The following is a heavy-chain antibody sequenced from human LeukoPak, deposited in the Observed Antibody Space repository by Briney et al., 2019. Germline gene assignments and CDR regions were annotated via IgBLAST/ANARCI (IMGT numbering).Heavy chain of an antibody. CDR3: AREDPQTTVPEGMDV. J-gene: IGHJ6*02. CDR2: IYYSGTT. V-gene: IGHV4-59*01. Sequence: SETLSPTCTVSGGSISHYYWSWIRQSPGKGLEWIGYIYYSGTTNYNPSLKSRVTISVDTSRNQFSLQLRSVTAADTAVYYCAREDPQTTVPEGMDVWGQGTTVIVSS. D-gene: IGHD4-17*01. CDR1: GGSISHYY.